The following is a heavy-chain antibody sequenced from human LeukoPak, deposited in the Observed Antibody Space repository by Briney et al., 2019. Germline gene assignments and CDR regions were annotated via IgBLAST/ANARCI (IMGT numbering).Heavy chain of an antibody. Sequence: GGSLRLSCAASGFNFNNYRMSWVRQAPGKGPEWVATIKPDGSGEYYVDSVKGRLTISRDNAKKSLDLQMNSLRAEDTAVYFCARGTGDGRHAFDIWGQGTMVTVSS. CDR2: IKPDGSGE. D-gene: IGHD7-27*01. V-gene: IGHV3-7*01. J-gene: IGHJ3*02. CDR3: ARGTGDGRHAFDI. CDR1: GFNFNNYR.